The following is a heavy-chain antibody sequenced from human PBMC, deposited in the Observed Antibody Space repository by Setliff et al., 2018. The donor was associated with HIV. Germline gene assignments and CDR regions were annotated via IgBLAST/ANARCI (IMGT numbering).Heavy chain of an antibody. CDR2: IRNDGSNE. V-gene: IGHV3-30*02. CDR3: ARWGMFWL. CDR1: GFTFSSYG. D-gene: IGHD3-16*01. Sequence: GGSLRLSCAASGFTFSSYGMHWVRQVPGKGLEWVAFIRNDGSNEYYIDSVKGRFTISRDDSKNTVYLQMNSLTAEDTAVYYCARWGMFWLWGQGTLVTVSS. J-gene: IGHJ1*01.